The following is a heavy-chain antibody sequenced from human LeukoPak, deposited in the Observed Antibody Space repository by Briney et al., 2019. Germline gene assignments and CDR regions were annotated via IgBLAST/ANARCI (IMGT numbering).Heavy chain of an antibody. V-gene: IGHV3-30*18. J-gene: IGHJ4*02. Sequence: GGSLRLSCAASGFTFSSYGMHWVRQAPGKGLEWVAVISYDGSNKYYADSVKGRFTISRDNSKNMLYLQMNSLRAEDTAVYYCAKWKYSNSGIDDYWGQGTLVTVSS. CDR2: ISYDGSNK. CDR3: AKWKYSNSGIDDY. CDR1: GFTFSSYG. D-gene: IGHD6-6*01.